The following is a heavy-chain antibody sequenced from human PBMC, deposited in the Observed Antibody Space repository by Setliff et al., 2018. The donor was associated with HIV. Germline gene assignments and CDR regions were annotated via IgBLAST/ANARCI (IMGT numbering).Heavy chain of an antibody. V-gene: IGHV1-69*13. Sequence: SVKVSCKASGDNFNSHSISWVRQAPGQGLEWMGGIVPIFGTPNYAQKFKGRLTITADESTSTVYMELSSLRSEDTAVYFCARDSRDIVVVIAPEPEPYYYYGMDVWGEGTTITVSS. CDR3: ARDSRDIVVVIAPEPEPYYYYGMDV. D-gene: IGHD2-15*01. J-gene: IGHJ6*02. CDR1: GDNFNSHS. CDR2: IVPIFGTP.